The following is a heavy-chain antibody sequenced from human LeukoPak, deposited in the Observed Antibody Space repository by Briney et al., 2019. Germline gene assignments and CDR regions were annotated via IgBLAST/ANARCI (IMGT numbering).Heavy chain of an antibody. J-gene: IGHJ4*02. D-gene: IGHD6-13*01. V-gene: IGHV3-23*01. CDR3: ARMGIAAVGAYYFDY. CDR1: GFTFSTYA. CDR2: ISDSGGTT. Sequence: PGGSLRLSCAASGFTFSTYAMSWVRQAPGKGLEWVSGISDSGGTTYYADSVKGRFTISRDNAKNSLYLQMASLRAEDTAVYYCARMGIAAVGAYYFDYWGQGTLVAVSS.